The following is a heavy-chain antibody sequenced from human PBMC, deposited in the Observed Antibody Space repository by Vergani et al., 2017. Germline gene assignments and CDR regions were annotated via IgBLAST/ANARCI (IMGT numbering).Heavy chain of an antibody. CDR1: GFTFDDYA. CDR3: AKSYCSSTSCYIDY. D-gene: IGHD2-2*02. CDR2: ISCNSGSI. V-gene: IGHV3-9*01. Sequence: EVQLVESGGGLVQPGRSLRLSCAASGFTFDDYAMHWVRQAPGKGLEWVSGISCNSGSIGYADSVKGRFTISRDNAKNSLYLQMNSLRAEDTALYYCAKSYCSSTSCYIDYWGQGTLVTVSS. J-gene: IGHJ4*02.